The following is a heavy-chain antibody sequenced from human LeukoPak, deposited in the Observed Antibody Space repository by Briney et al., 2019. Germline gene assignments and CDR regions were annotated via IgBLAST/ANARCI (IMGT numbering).Heavy chain of an antibody. CDR2: IYYSGST. Sequence: SETLSLTCTVSGGSISSYYWSWIRQPPGKGLEWIGYIYYSGSTNYNPSLKSRVTISVDTSKNQFSLKVSSVTAADTAVYYCGRDSSDGPTFEMCGQRTMVTVSS. V-gene: IGHV4-59*12. J-gene: IGHJ3*02. CDR3: GRDSSDGPTFEM. CDR1: GGSISSYY.